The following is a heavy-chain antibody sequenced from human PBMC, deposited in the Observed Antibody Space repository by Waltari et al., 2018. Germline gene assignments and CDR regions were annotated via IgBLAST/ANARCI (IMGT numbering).Heavy chain of an antibody. V-gene: IGHV4-59*08. D-gene: IGHD3-3*01. CDR2: VYSSGGS. CDR3: ARGGHYDAVTSFYADALHV. CDR1: GCSMDSYF. J-gene: IGHJ3*01. Sequence: QVQLQESGPGLVKPSETLSLTCVVSGCSMDSYFWNWLRKPPGKGLEWIGYVYSSGGSKYNPSLESGVTISADTSRNGVSLSLTSVTAADTAVYFCARGGHYDAVTSFYADALHVWGLGTTVIVSS.